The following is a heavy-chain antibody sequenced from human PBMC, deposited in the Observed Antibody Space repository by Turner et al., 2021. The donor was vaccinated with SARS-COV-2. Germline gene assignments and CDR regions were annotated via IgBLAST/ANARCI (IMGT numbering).Heavy chain of an antibody. D-gene: IGHD5-12*01. CDR2: IDDRGST. CDR3: GSGGFIWFGA. CDR1: GASISRSSDY. J-gene: IGHJ5*02. Sequence: QLPLPESGPGLVKPAGTLSLTCAVSGASISRSSDYWGWIRQPPGKGLEWIGNIDDRGSTYYNPSLKSRLTIFVDTSKNQVSLKMTSVTAADTAVYYCGSGGFIWFGAWGQGTLVTVSS. V-gene: IGHV4-39*01.